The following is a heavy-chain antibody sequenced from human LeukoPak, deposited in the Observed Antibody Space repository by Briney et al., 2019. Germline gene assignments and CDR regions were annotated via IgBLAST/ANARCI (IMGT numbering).Heavy chain of an antibody. Sequence: SETLSLTCIASGFTISSYYRSWIRQPPGKGLEWIGYIYYSGSTNYNPSLKTLPTRSANTSKNQFSLKQSHVTAPDTAVYYCARLKEDYGGNPGHCHYWGQGTLVSVSS. CDR1: GFTISSYY. D-gene: IGHD4-23*01. V-gene: IGHV4-59*12. J-gene: IGHJ4*02. CDR3: ARLKEDYGGNPGHCHY. CDR2: IYYSGST.